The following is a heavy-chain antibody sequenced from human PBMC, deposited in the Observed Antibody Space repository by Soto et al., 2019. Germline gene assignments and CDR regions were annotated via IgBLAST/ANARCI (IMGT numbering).Heavy chain of an antibody. CDR1: GYSFTSYW. CDR2: LYPGDSDT. CDR3: ARSSRGYYDSSGYFEINYYYYYGMDV. D-gene: IGHD3-22*01. V-gene: IGHV5-51*01. J-gene: IGHJ6*02. Sequence: PGQSLKISCKGSGYSFTSYWIGCVRQMPGKRLEWMGILYPGDSDTRYSPSFQGRGTISADKSISTAYLQWSSLKASDTAMYYCARSSRGYYDSSGYFEINYYYYYGMDVWGQGTTVTGSS.